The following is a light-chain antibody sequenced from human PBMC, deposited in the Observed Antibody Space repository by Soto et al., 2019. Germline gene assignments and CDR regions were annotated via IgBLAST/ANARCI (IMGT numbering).Light chain of an antibody. CDR3: QQYGSSGT. V-gene: IGKV3-20*01. CDR1: QSVSNNY. J-gene: IGKJ1*01. Sequence: EILLTQSPGTLSLSPGERATLSCRASQSVSNNYLAWYQQKPGHAPRLLIYGASNRATGIPDRFSGSGSGTEFTLTISRMEPEDFAVYYCQQYGSSGTFGHGTQVDIK. CDR2: GAS.